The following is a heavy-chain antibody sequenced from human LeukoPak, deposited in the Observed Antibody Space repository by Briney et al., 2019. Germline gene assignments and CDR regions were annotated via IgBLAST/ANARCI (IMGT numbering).Heavy chain of an antibody. CDR1: GFTFSSYA. CDR2: ISGSGGST. CDR3: ANIVVVPAAIVDAFDI. J-gene: IGHJ3*02. Sequence: GGSLRLSCAASGFTFSSYAMSWVRQAPGRGLEWVSAISGSGGSTYYADSVKGRFTISRDNSKNTLYLQMNSLRAEDTAVYYCANIVVVPAAIVDAFDIWGQGTMVTVSS. V-gene: IGHV3-23*01. D-gene: IGHD2-2*02.